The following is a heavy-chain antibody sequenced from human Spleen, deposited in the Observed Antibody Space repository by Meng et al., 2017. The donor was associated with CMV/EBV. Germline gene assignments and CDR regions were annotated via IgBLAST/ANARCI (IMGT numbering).Heavy chain of an antibody. D-gene: IGHD1-26*01. J-gene: IGHJ6*02. Sequence: GESLKISCAASGFTFDDYGMSWVRQAPGKGLEWVSGINWNGGSTGYADSVKGRFTISRDNAKNSLYLQMNSLRAEDTAVYYCARQSVSLSGYYYYGMDVWGQGTTVTVSS. CDR3: ARQSVSLSGYYYYGMDV. CDR1: GFTFDDYG. CDR2: INWNGGST. V-gene: IGHV3-20*04.